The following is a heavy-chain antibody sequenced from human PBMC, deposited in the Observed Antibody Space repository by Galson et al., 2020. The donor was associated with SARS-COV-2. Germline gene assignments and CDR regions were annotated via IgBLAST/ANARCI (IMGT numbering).Heavy chain of an antibody. D-gene: IGHD6-13*01. CDR3: SRYDPLAAAGTGGFDF. CDR1: GGSLRSYY. CDR2: ITFTGST. V-gene: IGHV4-59*01. J-gene: IGHJ4*02. Sequence: SETLSLTCSVSGGSLRSYYWSWIRQPPGKGLDWIGHITFTGSTHYNPSPKSRVTISADTSKNQFSLKLSSVTAADTTVYYCSRYDPLAAAGTGGFDFWGQGTLVTGSS.